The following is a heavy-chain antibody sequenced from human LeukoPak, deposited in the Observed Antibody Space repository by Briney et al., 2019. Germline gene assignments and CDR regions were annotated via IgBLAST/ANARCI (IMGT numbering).Heavy chain of an antibody. J-gene: IGHJ6*03. Sequence: ASVKVSCKASGYTFTGYYMHWVRQAPGQGLEWMGWINPNSGGTNYAQKFQGRVTMTRDTSISTAYMELSRLRSDDTAVYYCARDHYGDLPGTDYMDVWGKGTTVTVSS. CDR1: GYTFTGYY. CDR2: INPNSGGT. CDR3: ARDHYGDLPGTDYMDV. D-gene: IGHD4-17*01. V-gene: IGHV1-2*02.